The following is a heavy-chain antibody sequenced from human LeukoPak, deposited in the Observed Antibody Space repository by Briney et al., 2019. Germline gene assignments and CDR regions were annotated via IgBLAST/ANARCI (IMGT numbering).Heavy chain of an antibody. J-gene: IGHJ5*02. CDR2: INPSSGGT. CDR1: GYTFTKYY. Sequence: GASVKVSYKSSGYTFTKYYMFWVRQAPGQGLEWMGRINPSSGGTDYAQKFQGRVTMTRDTSISTAYMELSRLRSGDTAMYYCARGYCSGGSCYSVENWFDPWGQGTLVTVSS. D-gene: IGHD2-15*01. CDR3: ARGYCSGGSCYSVENWFDP. V-gene: IGHV1-2*06.